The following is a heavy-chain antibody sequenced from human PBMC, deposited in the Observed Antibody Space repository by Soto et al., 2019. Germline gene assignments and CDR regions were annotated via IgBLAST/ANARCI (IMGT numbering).Heavy chain of an antibody. V-gene: IGHV3-48*02. CDR3: AREWNPLNWFDP. Sequence: PGGSLRLSCAASGFTFSSYSMNWVRQAPGKGLEWVSYISSSSSTIYYAESVKGRFTISRDNAKNSLYLQMNSLRDEDMAVYYCAREWNPLNWFDPWGQGTLVTVSS. CDR2: ISSSSSTI. D-gene: IGHD1-1*01. J-gene: IGHJ5*02. CDR1: GFTFSSYS.